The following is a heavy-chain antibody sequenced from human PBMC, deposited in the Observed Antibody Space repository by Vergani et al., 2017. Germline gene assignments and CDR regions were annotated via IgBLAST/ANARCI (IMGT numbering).Heavy chain of an antibody. CDR2: INHSGST. Sequence: QVQLQESGPGLVKPSETLSLTCAVSGFSIDNGYYWDWIRQPPGKGLEWIGEINHSGSTNYNPSLKSRVTIAVDTSKNQFSLKLSSVTAADTAVYYCARGLRSSSWYELWGQGTLVTVSS. CDR1: GFSIDNGYY. D-gene: IGHD6-13*01. CDR3: ARGLRSSSWYEL. J-gene: IGHJ4*02. V-gene: IGHV4-38-2*01.